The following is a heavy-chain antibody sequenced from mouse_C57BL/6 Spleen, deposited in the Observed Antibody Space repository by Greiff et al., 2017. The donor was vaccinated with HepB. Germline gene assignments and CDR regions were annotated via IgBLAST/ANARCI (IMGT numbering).Heavy chain of an antibody. Sequence: QVQLQQPGAELVRPGSSVKLSCKASGYTFTSYWMDWVKQRPGQGLEWIGNIYPSDSETHYNQKFKDKATLTVDKSSSTAYMQLSSLTSEDSAVYYCASGGLLRYFDYWGQGTTLTVSS. CDR3: ASGGLLRYFDY. J-gene: IGHJ2*01. CDR1: GYTFTSYW. CDR2: IYPSDSET. D-gene: IGHD1-1*01. V-gene: IGHV1-61*01.